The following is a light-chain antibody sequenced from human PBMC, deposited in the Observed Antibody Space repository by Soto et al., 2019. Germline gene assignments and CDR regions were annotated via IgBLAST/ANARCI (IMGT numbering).Light chain of an antibody. CDR3: QQHNNWPPWT. J-gene: IGKJ1*01. CDR1: QSVSSN. V-gene: IGKV3-15*01. CDR2: GAS. Sequence: EIVMTQSPATLSVSPGERATLSCRASQSVSSNLAWYQQKPGQAPRLLRYGASTRATGIPDRFSGSGSGTEFTLTISSLQSEDVAVYYCQQHNNWPPWTFGQGTKVEIK.